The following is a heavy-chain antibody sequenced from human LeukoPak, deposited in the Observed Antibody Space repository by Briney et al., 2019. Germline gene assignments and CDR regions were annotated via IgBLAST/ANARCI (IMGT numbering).Heavy chain of an antibody. Sequence: SETLSLTCAVYGGSFSGYYWSWIRQPPGKGLEWIGEINHSGSTNYNPSLKSRVTISVDTSKNQFSLKLSSVAALDTAVYYCARDSSGGIDYWGQGTLVTVSS. CDR3: ARDSSGGIDY. CDR2: INHSGST. V-gene: IGHV4-34*01. CDR1: GGSFSGYY. J-gene: IGHJ4*02. D-gene: IGHD3-22*01.